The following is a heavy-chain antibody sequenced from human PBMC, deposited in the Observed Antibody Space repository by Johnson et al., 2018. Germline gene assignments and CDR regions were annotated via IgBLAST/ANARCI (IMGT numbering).Heavy chain of an antibody. D-gene: IGHD2-2*01. CDR1: GYTFTSYD. CDR3: ASGVRIVVVPAANYYMDV. CDR2: MNPNRGNT. Sequence: QVQLVQSGAEVKKPGASVKVSCKASGYTFTSYDINWVRQATGQGLEWMGWMNPNRGNTGYAQKFQGSVTMTRNTSISTAYMELSSLRSEDTAVYYCASGVRIVVVPAANYYMDVWGKGTTVTVSS. V-gene: IGHV1-8*01. J-gene: IGHJ6*03.